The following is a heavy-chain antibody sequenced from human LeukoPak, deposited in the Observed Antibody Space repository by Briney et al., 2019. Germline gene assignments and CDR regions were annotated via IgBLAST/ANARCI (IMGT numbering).Heavy chain of an antibody. D-gene: IGHD3-10*01. CDR2: IYPADSDT. J-gene: IGHJ4*02. V-gene: IGHV5-51*01. CDR3: ARSPGSFSFDQ. CDR1: GYIFTTYW. Sequence: GESLKISCRGSGYIFTTYWIGWVRQMPGKGLEWMGIIYPADSDTRYSPSFQGQVTISADKSIGTAYLQWSSLKASDTAMYYCARSPGSFSFDQWGQGTLVTVSS.